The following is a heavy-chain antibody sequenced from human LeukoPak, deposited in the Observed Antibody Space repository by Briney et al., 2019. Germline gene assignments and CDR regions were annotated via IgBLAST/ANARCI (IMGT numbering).Heavy chain of an antibody. D-gene: IGHD2/OR15-2a*01. J-gene: IGHJ3*02. Sequence: SETLSLTCTVSGGSISSSSYYWGWIRQPPGKGLEWIGSIYYSGSAYYNPSLKSRVTISVDTSKNQFSLKLSSVTAADTAVYYCARDRMTVRGLVDAFDIWGQGTMVTVSS. CDR2: IYYSGSA. CDR3: ARDRMTVRGLVDAFDI. CDR1: GGSISSSSYY. V-gene: IGHV4-39*07.